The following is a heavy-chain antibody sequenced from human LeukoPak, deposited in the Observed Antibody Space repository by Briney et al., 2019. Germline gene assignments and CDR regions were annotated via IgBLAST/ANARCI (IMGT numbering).Heavy chain of an antibody. CDR2: IWYDGSNK. D-gene: IGHD5-18*01. CDR1: GFSFSSYG. CDR3: ARDRDTAMVHDAFDI. J-gene: IGHJ3*02. V-gene: IGHV3-30*19. Sequence: GGSLRLSCAASGFSFSSYGMHWVRQAPGKGLEWVAVIWYDGSNKYYADSVKGRFTISRDNSKNTLFLQMNSLRAEDTAVFYCARDRDTAMVHDAFDIWGQGTMVTVSS.